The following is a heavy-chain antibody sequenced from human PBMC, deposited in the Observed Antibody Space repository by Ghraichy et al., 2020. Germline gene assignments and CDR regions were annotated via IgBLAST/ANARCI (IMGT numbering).Heavy chain of an antibody. V-gene: IGHV7-4-1*02. CDR1: GFTFTSYG. CDR2: INTNTGNP. D-gene: IGHD1-26*01. CDR3: ARGPWEGLLKAVDI. J-gene: IGHJ4*02. Sequence: ASVKVSCKASGFTFTSYGMNWVRQAPGQRLEWMGWINTNTGNPSYVQGFPGRFIFSMDPSHSTAYLQIRSLKAEDTAVYYCARGPWEGLLKAVDIWGQGTLGTVAS.